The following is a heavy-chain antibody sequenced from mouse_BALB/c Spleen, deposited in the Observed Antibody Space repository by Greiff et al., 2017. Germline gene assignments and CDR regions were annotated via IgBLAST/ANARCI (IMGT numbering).Heavy chain of an antibody. CDR1: GFSLTSYG. V-gene: IGHV2-2*02. D-gene: IGHD4-1*01. CDR3: ARKGVGHAMDY. Sequence: QVQLQQSGPGLVQPSQSLSITCTVSGFSLTSYGVHWVRQSPGKGLEWLGVIWSGGSRDYNAAFISRLSTSNDNSKSQVFFKMNSLQANDTAIYYCARKGVGHAMDYWGQGTSVTVSS. CDR2: IWSGGSR. J-gene: IGHJ4*01.